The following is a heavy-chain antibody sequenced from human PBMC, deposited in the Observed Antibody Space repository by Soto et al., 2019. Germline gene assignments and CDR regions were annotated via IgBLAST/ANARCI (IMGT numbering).Heavy chain of an antibody. CDR2: INHSGST. CDR3: ARDKITVLFDD. Sequence: SATLSLTCAVYGRPFRGYYWTSIRQPPETGLEWIGEINHSGSTTYNLSLKSRVTISVDTSKNQFSLKLTSVTAADTAVYYCARDKITVLFDDWGQGTLVT. D-gene: IGHD3-10*01. CDR1: GRPFRGYY. V-gene: IGHV4-34*01. J-gene: IGHJ4*02.